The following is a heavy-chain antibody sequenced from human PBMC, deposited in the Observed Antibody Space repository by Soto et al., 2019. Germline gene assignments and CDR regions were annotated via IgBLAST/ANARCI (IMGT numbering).Heavy chain of an antibody. CDR3: AKGPAIVLVPAAMIYYYGMDV. CDR2: ISYDGSNK. Sequence: QVQLVESGGGVVQPGRSLRLSCAASGFTFSSYGMHWVRQAPGKGLEWVAVISYDGSNKYYADSVKGRFTISRDNSKNTLYLQMNSLRVKDTAVYYCAKGPAIVLVPAAMIYYYGMDVWGQGTTVTVFS. J-gene: IGHJ6*02. V-gene: IGHV3-30*18. CDR1: GFTFSSYG. D-gene: IGHD2-2*01.